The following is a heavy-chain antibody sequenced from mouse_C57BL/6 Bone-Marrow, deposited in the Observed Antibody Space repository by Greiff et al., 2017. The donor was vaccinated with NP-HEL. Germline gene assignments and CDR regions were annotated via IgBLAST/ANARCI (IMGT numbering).Heavy chain of an antibody. Sequence: DVMLVESGGGLVQPKGSLKLSCAASGFSFNTYAMNWVRQAPGKGLEWVARIRSKSNNYATYYADSVKDRFTISRDDSESMLYLQMNNLKTEDTAMYYCVRPFGAYWGQGTLVTVSA. CDR1: GFSFNTYA. CDR3: VRPFGAY. J-gene: IGHJ3*01. V-gene: IGHV10-1*01. CDR2: IRSKSNNYAT.